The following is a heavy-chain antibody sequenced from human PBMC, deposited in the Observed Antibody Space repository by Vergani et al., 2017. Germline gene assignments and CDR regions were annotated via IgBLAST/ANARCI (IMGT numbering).Heavy chain of an antibody. Sequence: EVQLLESGGGLVQPGGSLRLSCAASGFTFSSYAMSWVRQAPGKGLEWVSAISGSGGSTYYADSVKGRFTISRDNSKNTLYLQMNSLRAEDTAVYYCARLGDYYDSSGPDYWGQGTLVTVSS. CDR2: ISGSGGST. J-gene: IGHJ4*02. V-gene: IGHV3-23*01. CDR1: GFTFSSYA. D-gene: IGHD3-22*01. CDR3: ARLGDYYDSSGPDY.